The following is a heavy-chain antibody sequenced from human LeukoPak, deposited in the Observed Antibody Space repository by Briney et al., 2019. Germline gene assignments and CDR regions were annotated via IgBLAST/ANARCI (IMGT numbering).Heavy chain of an antibody. Sequence: KPSETLSLTCAVYGGSFSGYYWSWIRQPPGKGLEWIGEINHSGSTNYNPSLKSRVTISVDTSKNQFSLKLSSVTAADTAVYYCARDNTETTYYYYGMDVWGQETTVTVSS. D-gene: IGHD4-11*01. V-gene: IGHV4-34*01. J-gene: IGHJ6*02. CDR3: ARDNTETTYYYYGMDV. CDR1: GGSFSGYY. CDR2: INHSGST.